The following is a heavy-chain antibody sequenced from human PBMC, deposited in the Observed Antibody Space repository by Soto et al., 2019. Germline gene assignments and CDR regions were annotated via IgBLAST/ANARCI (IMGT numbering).Heavy chain of an antibody. Sequence: EVQMLESGGGLVQPGGSLRLSCAASGFTFSSYAMSWVRQAPGKGLEWVSAISGSGGSTYYADSVKGRFTISRDNSKNTLYLQMNSLRAEDTAVYYCAKTKYQLPEYFDYWGQGTLVTVSS. V-gene: IGHV3-23*01. CDR2: ISGSGGST. D-gene: IGHD2-2*01. CDR3: AKTKYQLPEYFDY. CDR1: GFTFSSYA. J-gene: IGHJ4*02.